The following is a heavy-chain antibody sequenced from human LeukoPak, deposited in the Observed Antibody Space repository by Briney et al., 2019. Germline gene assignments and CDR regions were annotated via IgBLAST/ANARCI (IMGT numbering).Heavy chain of an antibody. CDR3: AKDIGGDQAFDY. D-gene: IGHD4-17*01. J-gene: IGHJ4*02. V-gene: IGHV3-9*01. Sequence: GRSLRLSCAASGFTFDDYAMHWVRQAPGKGLEWVSGISWNSGSIGYADSVKGRFTISRGNAKNSLYLQMNSLRAEDTALYYCAKDIGGDQAFDYWGQGTLVTVSS. CDR2: ISWNSGSI. CDR1: GFTFDDYA.